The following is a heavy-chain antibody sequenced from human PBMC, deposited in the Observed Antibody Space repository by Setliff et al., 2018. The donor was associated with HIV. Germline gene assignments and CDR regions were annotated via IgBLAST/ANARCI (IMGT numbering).Heavy chain of an antibody. CDR1: GVSTNNNNYY. CDR2: INHSGST. D-gene: IGHD3-22*01. Sequence: SETLSLTCAVSGVSTNNNNYYWSWIRQPPGKGLEWIGEINHSGSTNYNPSLKSRVSISVDTSKKQFSLKLSSVSAADTAVYYCARAADYHDSSGYWAPPRYFDYWGQGTLVTVSS. J-gene: IGHJ4*02. CDR3: ARAADYHDSSGYWAPPRYFDY. V-gene: IGHV4-39*07.